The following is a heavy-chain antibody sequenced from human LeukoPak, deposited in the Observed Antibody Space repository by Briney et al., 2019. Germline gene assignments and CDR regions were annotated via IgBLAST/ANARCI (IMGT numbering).Heavy chain of an antibody. D-gene: IGHD5-18*01. Sequence: RAGGSLRLSCGASGFTFSDYYMSWIRQAPGKGLEWVSYISSSGSTIYYADSVKGRFTISRDNAKNSLYLQMNSLRAEDTAVYYCAKEGGYSYGYDRYYFDYWGQGTLVTVSS. V-gene: IGHV3-11*01. CDR1: GFTFSDYY. CDR3: AKEGGYSYGYDRYYFDY. CDR2: ISSSGSTI. J-gene: IGHJ4*02.